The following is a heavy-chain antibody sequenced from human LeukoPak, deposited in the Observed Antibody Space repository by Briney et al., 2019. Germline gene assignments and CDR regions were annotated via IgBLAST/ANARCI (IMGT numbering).Heavy chain of an antibody. CDR1: GFNFTNYN. J-gene: IGHJ3*02. CDR3: ARDLAWDAFDI. V-gene: IGHV3-21*01. CDR2: IHSSSGSI. Sequence: GGSLRLSCAASGFNFTNYNMNWVRQAPGKGLGWVSSIHSSSGSIYYADSLKGRFTISRDNAKNSLYLQMNSMRAEDTAVYYCARDLAWDAFDIWGQGTMVTVSS.